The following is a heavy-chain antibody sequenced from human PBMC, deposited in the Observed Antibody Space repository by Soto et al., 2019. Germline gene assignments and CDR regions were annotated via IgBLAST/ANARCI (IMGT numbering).Heavy chain of an antibody. D-gene: IGHD2-21*02. V-gene: IGHV3-30-3*01. Sequence: GGSLRLSCAASGFTFSSYAMHWVRQAPGKGLEWVAVISYDGSNKYYADSVKGRFTISSDNSKNTLYLQMNSLRAEDTAVYYCARDRIVVVTAARYYYYGMDVWGQGTTVTVSS. CDR2: ISYDGSNK. J-gene: IGHJ6*02. CDR1: GFTFSSYA. CDR3: ARDRIVVVTAARYYYYGMDV.